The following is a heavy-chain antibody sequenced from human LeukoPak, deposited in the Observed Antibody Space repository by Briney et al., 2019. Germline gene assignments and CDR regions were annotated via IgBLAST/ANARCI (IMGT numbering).Heavy chain of an antibody. V-gene: IGHV3-7*01. D-gene: IGHD6-13*01. J-gene: IGHJ4*02. CDR3: ARDHSSSWYVSVY. CDR1: GFTFSSYW. Sequence: GGSLRLSCAASGFTFSSYWMSWVRQAPGKGLEWVANIKQDGSEKYYVDSVKGRFTISRDNAKNSLYLQMNSLRAEDTAVYYCARDHSSSWYVSVYWGQGTLVTVSS. CDR2: IKQDGSEK.